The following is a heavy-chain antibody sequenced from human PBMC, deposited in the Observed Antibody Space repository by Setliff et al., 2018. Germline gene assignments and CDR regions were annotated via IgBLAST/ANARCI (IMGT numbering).Heavy chain of an antibody. CDR1: GGSISSGSYY. CDR3: ARGNSRSSVWYVVPHFDY. Sequence: SETLSLTCTVSGGSISSGSYYWTWIRQPPGKGLEWIGYIYSSGSTNNNPSLKSRATISVDTSKNQFSLKLSSVTAADTAVYYCARGNSRSSVWYVVPHFDYWGQGTLVTVSS. D-gene: IGHD6-19*01. V-gene: IGHV4-61*01. J-gene: IGHJ4*02. CDR2: IYSSGST.